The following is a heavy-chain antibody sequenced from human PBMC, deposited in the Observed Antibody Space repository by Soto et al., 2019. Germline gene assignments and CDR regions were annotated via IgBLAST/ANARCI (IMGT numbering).Heavy chain of an antibody. Sequence: QVQLVESGGGVVQPGRSLRISCAASGFTFSSYCMHWVRQAPGKGLEWVAVISYDGSNKYYADSVKGRFTISRDNSKNTLYLQMNSLRAEDTAVYYCAKEEFDPWGQGTLVTVSS. V-gene: IGHV3-30*18. CDR1: GFTFSSYC. CDR2: ISYDGSNK. J-gene: IGHJ5*02. CDR3: AKEEFDP.